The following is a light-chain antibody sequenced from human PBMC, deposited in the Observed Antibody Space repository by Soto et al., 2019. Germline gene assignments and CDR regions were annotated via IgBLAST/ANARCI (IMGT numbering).Light chain of an antibody. CDR3: SSYTITSSRVG. J-gene: IGLJ1*01. CDR2: EVS. CDR1: SSDVGGYNY. V-gene: IGLV2-14*01. Sequence: QSALTQPASVSGSPGQSITISCTGTSSDVGGYNYVSWYQQHPGKVPKLMVYEVSNRPSGVSNRFSGSKSGYKASLTISGPQAQDEDDYDCSSYTITSSRVGFGTGTKLTVL.